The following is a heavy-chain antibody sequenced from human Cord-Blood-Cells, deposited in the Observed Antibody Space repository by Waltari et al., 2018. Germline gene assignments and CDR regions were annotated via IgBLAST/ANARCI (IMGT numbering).Heavy chain of an antibody. Sequence: QVQLQESGPGLVKTSETLSLTCTVSGGSISSYYWSWIRQPPGKGLEWIGYIYYSGSTNYNPSLKRRVTISVDTSKNQVSLKLSSVTAADTAVYYCARGRYYYDSSGLFDYWGQGTLVTVSS. J-gene: IGHJ4*02. V-gene: IGHV4-59*01. CDR1: GGSISSYY. CDR3: ARGRYYYDSSGLFDY. CDR2: IYYSGST. D-gene: IGHD3-22*01.